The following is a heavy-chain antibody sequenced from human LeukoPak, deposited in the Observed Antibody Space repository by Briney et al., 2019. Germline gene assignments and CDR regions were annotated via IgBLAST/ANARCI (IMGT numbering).Heavy chain of an antibody. CDR2: ISYDGSNK. V-gene: IGHV3-30*04. D-gene: IGHD3-10*01. J-gene: IGHJ4*02. CDR3: AREVTMVRGALDY. CDR1: GFTFSKYA. Sequence: PGRSLRLSCAGSGFTFSKYAMHWVRQAPGKGLEWVAVISYDGSNKYYADSVKGRFTISRDNSKNTLYLQMNSLRAEDTAVYYCAREVTMVRGALDYWGQGTLVTVSS.